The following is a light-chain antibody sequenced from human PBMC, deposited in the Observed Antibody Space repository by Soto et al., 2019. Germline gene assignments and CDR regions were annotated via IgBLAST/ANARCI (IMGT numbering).Light chain of an antibody. CDR1: QRVSSNY. J-gene: IGKJ1*01. V-gene: IGKV3-20*01. CDR3: HQYGRSPVA. CDR2: GAS. Sequence: EIVLTQSPGTLSLSPGERATLSCRASQRVSSNYLAWYQQKPGQAPRLLIFGASSRASGIPDRFSGSGSGTDVTLTIGRLDPEDFAVDYCHQYGRSPVALGQG.